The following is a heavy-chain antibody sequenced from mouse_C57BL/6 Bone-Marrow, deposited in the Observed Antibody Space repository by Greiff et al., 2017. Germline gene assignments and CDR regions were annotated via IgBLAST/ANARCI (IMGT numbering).Heavy chain of an antibody. CDR2: ISSGGSYT. J-gene: IGHJ4*01. Sequence: DVQLVESGGDLVKPGGSLKLSCAASGFTFSSYGMSWVRQTPAKRLEWVATISSGGSYTYSPDSVKGRFTISRDNAKNTLYLQMSSLKSEDTAMYYWASITTGVATTYYAMDYWGQGTSVTVSS. D-gene: IGHD1-1*01. CDR3: ASITTGVATTYYAMDY. CDR1: GFTFSSYG. V-gene: IGHV5-6*01.